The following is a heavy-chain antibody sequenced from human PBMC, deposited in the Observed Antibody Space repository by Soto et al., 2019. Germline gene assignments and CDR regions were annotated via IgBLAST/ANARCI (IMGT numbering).Heavy chain of an antibody. V-gene: IGHV3-48*02. CDR1: GFSFSSYS. D-gene: IGHD2-21*02. J-gene: IGHJ1*01. CDR3: ARDCSGIGDCYSPPGLQP. Sequence: EVQLVESGGGLVQPGGSLRLSCAASGFSFSSYSMHWVRQAPGKGLEWVSYISSSSSTVHYADSVKGRFTISRDNAKNSLYLQMNRLRDEDTAVYYCARDCSGIGDCYSPPGLQPWGQGTLVTVSS. CDR2: ISSSSSTV.